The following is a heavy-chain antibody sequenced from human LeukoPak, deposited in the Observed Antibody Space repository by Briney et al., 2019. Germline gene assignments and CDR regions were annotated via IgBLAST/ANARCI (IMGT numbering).Heavy chain of an antibody. CDR3: ARVSEDIVVVPAGVY. D-gene: IGHD2-2*01. CDR2: ISSSSSYI. CDR1: GFTFSSYS. J-gene: IGHJ4*02. V-gene: IGHV3-21*01. Sequence: GGSLRLSCAASGFTFSSYSMNWVRQAPGKGLEWVSSISSSSSYIYYADSVKGRFTISRDNAKNSLYLQMNSLRAEDTAVYYCARVSEDIVVVPAGVYWGQGTLVTVSS.